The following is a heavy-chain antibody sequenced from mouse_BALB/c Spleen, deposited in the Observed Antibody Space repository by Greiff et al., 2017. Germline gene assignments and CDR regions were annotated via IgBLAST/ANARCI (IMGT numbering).Heavy chain of an antibody. CDR3: TGLRYFDV. CDR2: IRLKSNNYAT. CDR1: GFTFSNYW. V-gene: IGHV6-6*02. Sequence: EVKLVESGGGLVQPGGSMKLSCVASGFTFSNYWMNWVRQSPEKGLEWVAEIRLKSNNYATHYAESVKGRFTISRDDSKSSVYLQMNNLRAEDTGIYYCTGLRYFDVWGAGTTVTVSS. J-gene: IGHJ1*01.